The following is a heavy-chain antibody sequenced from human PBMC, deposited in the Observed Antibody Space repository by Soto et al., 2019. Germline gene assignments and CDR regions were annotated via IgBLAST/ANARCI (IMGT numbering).Heavy chain of an antibody. CDR3: ARDSRYGSGSYNFRSRGDHGMDV. V-gene: IGHV3-33*01. J-gene: IGHJ6*02. CDR1: GFTFSSYG. CDR2: IWYDGSNK. Sequence: QVQLVESGGGVVQPGRSLRLSCAASGFTFSSYGMHWVRQAPGKGLEWVAVIWYDGSNKYYADSVKGRFTISRDNSKNTLYLQMNSRRAEDTAVYYCARDSRYGSGSYNFRSRGDHGMDVWGQGTTVTVSS. D-gene: IGHD3-10*01.